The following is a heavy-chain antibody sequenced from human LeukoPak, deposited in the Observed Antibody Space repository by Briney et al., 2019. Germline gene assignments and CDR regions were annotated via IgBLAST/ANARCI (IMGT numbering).Heavy chain of an antibody. D-gene: IGHD3-16*01. CDR2: IKETGSEK. V-gene: IGHV3-7*01. CDR3: GRDSVRYAPGGDY. CDR1: GFTFSTYW. J-gene: IGHJ4*02. Sequence: PGGSLRLFCAASGFTFSTYWMTWVRQAPGKGLEWVANIKETGSEKNYVDSVRGRFTISRDNAKKSLYLQMDSLRAEDTAVYYCGRDSVRYAPGGDYWGQGTLVTVSS.